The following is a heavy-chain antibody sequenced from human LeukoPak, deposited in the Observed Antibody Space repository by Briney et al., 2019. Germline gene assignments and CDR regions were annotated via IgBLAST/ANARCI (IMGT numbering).Heavy chain of an antibody. D-gene: IGHD3-10*01. J-gene: IGHJ4*02. CDR2: ISYDGSNK. V-gene: IGHV3-30*18. CDR3: AKDLSLLWFGELSILPDY. Sequence: GGSLRLSCAASGFTFSSYGMHWVRQAPGKGLEWVAVISYDGSNKYYADSVKGRFTISRDNSKNTLYLQTNSLRAEDTAVYYCAKDLSLLWFGELSILPDYWGQGTLVTVSS. CDR1: GFTFSSYG.